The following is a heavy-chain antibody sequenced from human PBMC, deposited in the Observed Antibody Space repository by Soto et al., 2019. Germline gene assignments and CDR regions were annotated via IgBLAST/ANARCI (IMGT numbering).Heavy chain of an antibody. Sequence: SVKASCKASGGIFSSFTISWVRQAPGQGLEWLGGIIPIFDTPTYAQNFQGRVTITADKSTNAVYMELSSLRSEDTAVYYCATHGATTMARGAMKHYYYVMDVWGQGTTVTVSS. CDR3: ATHGATTMARGAMKHYYYVMDV. CDR2: IIPIFDTP. J-gene: IGHJ6*02. V-gene: IGHV1-69*06. D-gene: IGHD3-10*01. CDR1: GGIFSSFT.